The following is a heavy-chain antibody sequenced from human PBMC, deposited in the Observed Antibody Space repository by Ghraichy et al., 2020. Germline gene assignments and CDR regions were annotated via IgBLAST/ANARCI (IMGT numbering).Heavy chain of an antibody. CDR3: TRACEDDWYFHF. CDR2: IKEDRSEN. CDR1: GFTFGSYW. J-gene: IGHJ2*01. Sequence: GGSLRLSCAASGFTFGSYWMGWVRQAPGKGLEWVANIKEDRSENHYVDSVKGRFTISRGNAENSLYLQMNSLRVEDTAVYYCTRACEDDWYFHFWGRGTLVTVSS. V-gene: IGHV3-7*01.